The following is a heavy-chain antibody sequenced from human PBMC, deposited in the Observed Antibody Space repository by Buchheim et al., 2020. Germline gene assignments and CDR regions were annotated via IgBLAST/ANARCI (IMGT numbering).Heavy chain of an antibody. CDR2: TMPLAGIT. J-gene: IGHJ4*02. CDR3: ARGFGGIARD. D-gene: IGHD2-15*01. V-gene: IGHV1-69*04. CDR1: EGTFGSDA. Sequence: QVHLVQSGADVKKVGSSVKVACKASEGTFGSDAISWVRQAPGQGLEWLGRTMPLAGITNYAQKFQGRVTLTADKSTSTAYMELTNLRSDDSGTYYCARGFGGIARDWGQGTL.